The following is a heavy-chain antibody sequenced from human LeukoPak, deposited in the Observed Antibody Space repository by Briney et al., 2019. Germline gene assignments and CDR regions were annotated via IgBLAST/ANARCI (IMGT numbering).Heavy chain of an antibody. CDR2: ISSSSSYI. CDR1: GFTFSSYS. V-gene: IGHV3-21*01. CDR3: ARDYYDSSGYCDY. J-gene: IGHJ4*02. D-gene: IGHD3-22*01. Sequence: PGGSLRLSCAASGFTFSSYSMNWVRQAPGKGLEWVSSISSSSSYIYYADSVKGRFTISRDNAKNSLYLQMYSLRAEDTAVYYCARDYYDSSGYCDYWGQGTLVTVSS.